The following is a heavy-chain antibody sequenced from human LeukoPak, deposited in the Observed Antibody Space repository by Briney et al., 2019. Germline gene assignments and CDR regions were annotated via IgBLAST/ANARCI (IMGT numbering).Heavy chain of an antibody. CDR1: GFTVSSNC. V-gene: IGHV3-53*01. Sequence: GGSLRLSCAASGFTVSSNCMSWVRQAPGKGLEWVSFIYSGGSTYYEDSVKGRFTISRDNSKNTLYLQMNSLRAEDTAVYYCARRAGDYSHPYDYWGQGTLVTVSS. D-gene: IGHD3-22*01. J-gene: IGHJ4*02. CDR3: ARRAGDYSHPYDY. CDR2: IYSGGST.